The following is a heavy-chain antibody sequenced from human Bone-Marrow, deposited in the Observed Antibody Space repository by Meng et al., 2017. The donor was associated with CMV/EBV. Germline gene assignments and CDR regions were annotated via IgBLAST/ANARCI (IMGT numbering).Heavy chain of an antibody. CDR1: GFTFSDYS. Sequence: GESLKISCAASGFTFSDYSMNWVRQAPGKGLEWVSSISSSSSYIYYADSVKGRFTISRDNAKSSLYLQMNSLRAEDTAVYYCARDWVPYFYDSGGYYYQGGAFDIWGQGTMVTVSS. V-gene: IGHV3-21*01. J-gene: IGHJ3*02. CDR3: ARDWVPYFYDSGGYYYQGGAFDI. CDR2: ISSSSSYI. D-gene: IGHD3-22*01.